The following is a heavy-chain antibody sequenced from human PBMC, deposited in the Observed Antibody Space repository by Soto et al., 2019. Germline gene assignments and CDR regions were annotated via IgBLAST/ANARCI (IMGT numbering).Heavy chain of an antibody. D-gene: IGHD1-26*01. J-gene: IGHJ4*02. CDR1: GYTFTVYY. CDR3: ARDLAKGGGSAGFDY. Sequence: QVQLVQSGAEVKKPGASVNVSCKASGYTFTVYYMHWVRQAPGQGLEWMGWINPKSGVTMYPQKFQGRVTMTWDTSISTASMALTRLRSDDTAVYYCARDLAKGGGSAGFDYWGQGTLVTVAS. CDR2: INPKSGVT. V-gene: IGHV1-2*02.